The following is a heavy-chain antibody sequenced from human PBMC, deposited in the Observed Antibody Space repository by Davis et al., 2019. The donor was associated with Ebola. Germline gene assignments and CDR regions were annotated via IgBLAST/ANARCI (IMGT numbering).Heavy chain of an antibody. CDR3: ARHLVATIETKFDY. D-gene: IGHD5-24*01. CDR2: IYYSGST. Sequence: MPSETLSLTCAVYGGSFSGYYWSWIRQPPGKGLEWIGSIYYSGSTYYNPSLKSRVTISVDTSKNQFSLKLSSVTAADTAVYYCARHLVATIETKFDYWGQGTLVTVSS. CDR1: GGSFSGYY. J-gene: IGHJ4*02. V-gene: IGHV4-34*01.